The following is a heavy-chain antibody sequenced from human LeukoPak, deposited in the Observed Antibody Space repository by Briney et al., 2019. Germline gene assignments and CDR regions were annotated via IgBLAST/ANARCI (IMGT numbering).Heavy chain of an antibody. CDR2: IRYDGSNK. CDR3: ASQGYYDILTGTPPFDI. V-gene: IGHV3-30*02. CDR1: GFTFSSYG. Sequence: GGSLRLSCAASGFTFSSYGMHWVRQAPGKGLEWVAFIRYDGSNKYYADSVKGRFTISRDNSKNTLYLQMNSLRAEDTAVHYCASQGYYDILTGTPPFDIWGQGTMVTVSS. D-gene: IGHD3-9*01. J-gene: IGHJ3*02.